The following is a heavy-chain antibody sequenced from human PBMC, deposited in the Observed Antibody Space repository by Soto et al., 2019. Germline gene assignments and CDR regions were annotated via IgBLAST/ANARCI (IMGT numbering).Heavy chain of an antibody. V-gene: IGHV1-58*02. D-gene: IGHD1-26*01. Sequence: SVKVSCKASGFTFINSAIQWVRQARGQRLEWIGWIVVGSGRTDYAQKFQERLTITRDMSTSTAYMELSSLRLEDTAVYHCAAVQGGGATFHFWGQGSLVTVSS. CDR3: AAVQGGGATFHF. J-gene: IGHJ4*02. CDR2: IVVGSGRT. CDR1: GFTFINSA.